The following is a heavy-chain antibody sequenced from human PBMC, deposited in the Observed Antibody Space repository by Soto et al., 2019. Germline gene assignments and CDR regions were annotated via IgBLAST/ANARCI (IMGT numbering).Heavy chain of an antibody. D-gene: IGHD3-3*01. Sequence: EVQLVESGGGLVQPGGSLKLSCAASGFTFSGSAMHWVRQASGKGLEWVGRIRSKGNNYATAYGASLKGRFTIYRDDSKNTAYLQRNSLNSEDTAVYYCSRRASDFWSGKPPSYMDVWGKGTSVTVSS. V-gene: IGHV3-73*01. CDR1: GFTFSGSA. J-gene: IGHJ6*03. CDR2: IRSKGNNYAT. CDR3: SRRASDFWSGKPPSYMDV.